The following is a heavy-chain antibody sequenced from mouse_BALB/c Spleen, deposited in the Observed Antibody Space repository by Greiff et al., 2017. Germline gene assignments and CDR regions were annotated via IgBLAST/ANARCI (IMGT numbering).Heavy chain of an antibody. V-gene: IGHV7-3*02. CDR1: GFTFTDYY. CDR3: ARDGYYASYAMDY. Sequence: EVKLVESGGGLVQPGGSLRLSCATSGFTFTDYYMSWVRQPPGKALEWLGFIRNKANGYTTEYSASVKGRFTISRDNSQSILYLQMNTLRAEDSATYYCARDGYYASYAMDYWGQGTSVTVSS. CDR2: IRNKANGYTT. J-gene: IGHJ4*01. D-gene: IGHD2-3*01.